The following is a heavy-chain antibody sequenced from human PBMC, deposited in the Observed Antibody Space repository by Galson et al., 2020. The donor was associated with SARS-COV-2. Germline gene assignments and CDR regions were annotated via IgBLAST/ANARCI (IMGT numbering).Heavy chain of an antibody. D-gene: IGHD3-16*01. J-gene: IGHJ6*02. CDR1: GDTVNNYA. CDR2: IIPTLGTA. Sequence: SVKVSCKASGDTVNNYAISWVRQAPGQGLEWIGGIIPTLGTANYAQKFQGRVTITADESSNTIYMEMSSLSSEDSAVYYCAKDRSDSFYVYYGMDVWGPGTTVSVSS. V-gene: IGHV1-69*13. CDR3: AKDRSDSFYVYYGMDV.